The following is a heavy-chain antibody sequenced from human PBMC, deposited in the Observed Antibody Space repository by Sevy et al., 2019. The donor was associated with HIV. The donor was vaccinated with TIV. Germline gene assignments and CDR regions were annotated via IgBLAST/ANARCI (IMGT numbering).Heavy chain of an antibody. J-gene: IGHJ4*02. D-gene: IGHD6-6*01. CDR3: AKVEYSNYYFDY. CDR2: ISGSGGST. CDR1: GFTLSSYA. Sequence: LSLTCAASGFTLSSYAMSWVRQAPGKGLEWVSAISGSGGSTYYAESVKGRFTISRDNSKNTLYLQMNSLRAEDTAVYYCAKVEYSNYYFDYWGQGTLVTVSS. V-gene: IGHV3-23*01.